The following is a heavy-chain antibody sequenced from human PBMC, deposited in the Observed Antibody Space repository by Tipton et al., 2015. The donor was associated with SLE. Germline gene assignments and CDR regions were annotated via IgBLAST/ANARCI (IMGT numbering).Heavy chain of an antibody. CDR1: GGSINYSPSY. J-gene: IGHJ4*02. D-gene: IGHD4-11*01. CDR2: IYYVGDT. Sequence: TLSLTCIVSGGSINYSPSYWGWVRPPPGKGLEWIATIYYVGDTFYNPSLQSRVTPSIDTSKNQFSLQLSSVTAADTAIYYCAKHKTLYNDYNHFDNWGQGTLVTVSS. V-gene: IGHV4-39*01. CDR3: AKHKTLYNDYNHFDN.